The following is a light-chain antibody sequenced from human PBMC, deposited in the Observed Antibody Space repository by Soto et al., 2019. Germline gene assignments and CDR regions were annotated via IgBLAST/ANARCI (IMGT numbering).Light chain of an antibody. J-gene: IGKJ4*01. CDR1: QSVSTN. V-gene: IGKV3-15*01. CDR2: GAS. CDR3: QQYHNWPLT. Sequence: EIVMTQSPATLSVSPGERATFSCRASQSVSTNLAWYQQKPGQAPRLLIYGASTRATGVPARFSGSGSGTEFTLTISSLQSEDFAVYYCQQYHNWPLTFGGGTKVEIK.